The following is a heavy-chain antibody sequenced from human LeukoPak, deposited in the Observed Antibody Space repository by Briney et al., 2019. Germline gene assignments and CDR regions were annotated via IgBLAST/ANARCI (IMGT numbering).Heavy chain of an antibody. D-gene: IGHD2-2*01. J-gene: IGHJ5*02. V-gene: IGHV4-34*01. Sequence: PSENLSLNCAVYGGSFSGYYWSWIRQPPGKGLEWIGEINHSGSTNYNPSLKSRVTISVDTSKNQFSLKLSSGIAADTAVYFCARGSPPEIVEVPAATSSRYNWFDPWGQGTLVSVS. CDR1: GGSFSGYY. CDR2: INHSGST. CDR3: ARGSPPEIVEVPAATSSRYNWFDP.